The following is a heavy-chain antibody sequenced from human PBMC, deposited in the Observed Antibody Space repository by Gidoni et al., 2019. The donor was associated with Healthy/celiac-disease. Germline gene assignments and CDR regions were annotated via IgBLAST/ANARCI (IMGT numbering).Heavy chain of an antibody. D-gene: IGHD6-6*01. J-gene: IGHJ2*01. CDR2: ISSSSSYR. CDR1: GFTFSSYS. Sequence: EVQLVESGGGLVKLGGSLRLSCAASGFTFSSYSMNWVRQAPGKELEWESYISSSSSYRDYAASVKGPFTSSRDNANNSLYLQMNSLRSEDTAVYYCERKDSSSGWYFDLGGRGTLVTVSS. V-gene: IGHV3-21*05. CDR3: ERKDSSSGWYFDL.